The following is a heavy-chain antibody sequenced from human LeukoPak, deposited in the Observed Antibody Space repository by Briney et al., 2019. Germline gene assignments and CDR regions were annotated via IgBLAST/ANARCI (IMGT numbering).Heavy chain of an antibody. V-gene: IGHV4-61*02. D-gene: IGHD3-3*01. CDR1: GGSISSGSYY. J-gene: IGHJ6*03. CDR3: ARIDFHNYYYYYMDV. CDR2: IYTSEST. Sequence: SETLSLTCTVSGGSISSGSYYWSWIRQPAGKGLEWIGRIYTSESTNYNPSLKSRVTISVDTSKNQFSLKLSSVTAADTAVYYCARIDFHNYYYYYMDVWGKGTTVTVSS.